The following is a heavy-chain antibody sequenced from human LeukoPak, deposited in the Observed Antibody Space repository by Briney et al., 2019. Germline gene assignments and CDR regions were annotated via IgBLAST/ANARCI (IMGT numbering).Heavy chain of an antibody. CDR2: IYYSGSP. Sequence: SETLSLTCTVSGGSISNNNYYWAWLRQPPGKGLECIGSIYYSGSPYYNPSLKSRVTISVDTSKNQFSLRLRSVTAADTAVYYCATWRTAKTGFDYWGQGTLVTVSS. CDR1: GGSISNNNYY. J-gene: IGHJ4*02. D-gene: IGHD1-1*01. V-gene: IGHV4-39*01. CDR3: ATWRTAKTGFDY.